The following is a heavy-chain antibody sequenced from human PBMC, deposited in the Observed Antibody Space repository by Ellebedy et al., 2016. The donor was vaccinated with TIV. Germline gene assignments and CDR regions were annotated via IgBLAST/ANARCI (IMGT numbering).Heavy chain of an antibody. D-gene: IGHD3-16*01. CDR2: NNAYNNAI. V-gene: IGHV3-48*02. J-gene: IGHJ6*02. CDR3: TRDGGRAYEMDV. CDR1: GFTLSRCG. Sequence: GESLKISCAASGFTLSRCGMNWVRQAPGTGPEWVSHNNAYNNAIFYADSVRGRFSISRDNSLYLQMNSLRDEDTAVYYCTRDGGRAYEMDVWGQGTTVIVSS.